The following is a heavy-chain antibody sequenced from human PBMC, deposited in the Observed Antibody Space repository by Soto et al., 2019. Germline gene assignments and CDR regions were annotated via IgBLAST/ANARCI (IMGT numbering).Heavy chain of an antibody. CDR3: AREGYCSGGSCYPEAFDI. CDR1: GFTFSSYG. Sequence: GGSLRLSCAASGFTFSSYGMHWVRQAPDKGLEWVAVIWYDGSNKYYADSVKGRFTISRDNSKNTLYLQMNSLRAEDTAVYYCAREGYCSGGSCYPEAFDIWGQGTMVTVSS. CDR2: IWYDGSNK. D-gene: IGHD2-15*01. J-gene: IGHJ3*02. V-gene: IGHV3-33*01.